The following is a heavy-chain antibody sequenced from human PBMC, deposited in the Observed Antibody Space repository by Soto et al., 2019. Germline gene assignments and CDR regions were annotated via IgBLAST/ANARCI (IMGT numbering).Heavy chain of an antibody. D-gene: IGHD6-13*01. V-gene: IGHV3-30-3*01. CDR2: ISYDGSNK. CDR3: ARVTIAAAVLYYYYGMDV. J-gene: IGHJ6*02. CDR1: GFTFSSYA. Sequence: GGSLRLSCAASGFTFSSYATHWVRQAPGKGLEWVAVISYDGSNKYYADSVKGRFTISRDNSKNTLYLQMNSLRAEDTAVYYCARVTIAAAVLYYYYGMDVWGQGTTVTVSS.